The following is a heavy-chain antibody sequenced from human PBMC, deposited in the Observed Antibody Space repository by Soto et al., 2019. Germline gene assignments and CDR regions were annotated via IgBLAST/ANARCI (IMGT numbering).Heavy chain of an antibody. CDR1: GYTFTSYG. CDR3: ARVRGRVESPLYCGGDCHQNNWFDP. Sequence: QVQLVQSGAEVKKPGASVKVSCKASGYTFTSYGISWVRQAPGQGLEWMGWISAYNGNTNYAQKLQGRVTMTTDTSTSTAYMELRSLRSDDTAVYYCARVRGRVESPLYCGGDCHQNNWFDPWGQGTLVTVSS. V-gene: IGHV1-18*01. D-gene: IGHD2-21*02. CDR2: ISAYNGNT. J-gene: IGHJ5*02.